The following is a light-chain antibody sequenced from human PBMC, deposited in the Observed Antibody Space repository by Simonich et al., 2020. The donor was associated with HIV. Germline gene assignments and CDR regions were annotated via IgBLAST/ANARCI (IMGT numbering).Light chain of an antibody. CDR2: WAS. J-gene: IGKJ4*01. Sequence: DIVMTQSPDSLAVSLGERATINCKSSQSVLYSSNNKDYLACYQQKPGQPPNLLIYWASTRESGVPDRFSGTGSETDFTLTISGLQPEDFAVYYCQQYNGYPLTFGGGTKVEIK. CDR1: QSVLYSSNNKDY. CDR3: QQYNGYPLT. V-gene: IGKV4-1*01.